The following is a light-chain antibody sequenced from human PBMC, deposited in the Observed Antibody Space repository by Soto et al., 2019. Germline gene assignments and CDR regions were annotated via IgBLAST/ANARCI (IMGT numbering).Light chain of an antibody. CDR1: SSNIGSHT. CDR3: ATWDDSLNGRVV. Sequence: QSVLTQPPSASGTPGQRVTISCSGSSSNIGSHTVNWYQQLPGTAPKLLIYSNNIRPSGVPDRFSGSMSGTSASLAISGLQSEDEADYYCATWDDSLNGRVVFGGGTQLTVL. V-gene: IGLV1-44*01. CDR2: SNN. J-gene: IGLJ2*01.